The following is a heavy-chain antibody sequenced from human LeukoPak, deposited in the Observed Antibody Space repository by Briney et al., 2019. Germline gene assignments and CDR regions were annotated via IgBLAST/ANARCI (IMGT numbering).Heavy chain of an antibody. V-gene: IGHV3-9*01. CDR2: ISWNSGSI. J-gene: IGHJ3*02. CDR3: AKDSSGYYSHAFDI. D-gene: IGHD3-22*01. Sequence: GGSLRLSCAASGFTFDDYAMHWVRQAPGKGLERVSGISWNSGSIGYADSVKGRFTISRDNAKNSLYLQMNSLRAEDTALYYCAKDSSGYYSHAFDIWGQGTMVTVSS. CDR1: GFTFDDYA.